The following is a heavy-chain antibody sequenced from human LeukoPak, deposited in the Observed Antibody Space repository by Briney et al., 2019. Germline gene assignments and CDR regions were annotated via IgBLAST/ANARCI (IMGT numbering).Heavy chain of an antibody. CDR2: MNPNSGNT. J-gene: IGHJ5*02. CDR3: AALGPYSSSSGGVDP. D-gene: IGHD6-6*01. V-gene: IGHV1-8*03. CDR1: GYTFTSYD. Sequence: ASVKVSCKASGYTFTSYDINWVRQATGQGLEWMGWMNPNSGNTGYAQKFQGRVTITRDMSTSTAYMELSSLRSEDTAVYYCAALGPYSSSSGGVDPWGQGTLVTVSS.